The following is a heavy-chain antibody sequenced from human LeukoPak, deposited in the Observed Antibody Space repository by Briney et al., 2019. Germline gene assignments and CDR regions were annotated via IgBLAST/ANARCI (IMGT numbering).Heavy chain of an antibody. D-gene: IGHD3-22*01. Sequence: SETLSLTCTVSGASINNTFWTWIRQPPGKGLEWIGYIYSSGSANYNPSLKSRVIISGDTSKNQISLNLTSVTAADTVVYFCARHRDYYDTWGHGTLVTVSS. J-gene: IGHJ4*01. CDR2: IYSSGSA. CDR1: GASINNTF. CDR3: ARHRDYYDT. V-gene: IGHV4-59*08.